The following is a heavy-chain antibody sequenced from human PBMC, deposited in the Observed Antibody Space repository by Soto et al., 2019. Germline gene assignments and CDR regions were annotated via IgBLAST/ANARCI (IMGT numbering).Heavy chain of an antibody. CDR3: ARRTGAVAADFDY. CDR2: IYYSRST. Sequence: SETLSLTCTVSGGSISSYYWSWIRQPPGKGLEWIGYIYYSRSTNYNPSLKSRVTISVDTSKNQFSLKLSSVTAADTAVYYCARRTGAVAADFDYWGQGTLVTVSS. J-gene: IGHJ4*02. CDR1: GGSISSYY. V-gene: IGHV4-59*08. D-gene: IGHD6-19*01.